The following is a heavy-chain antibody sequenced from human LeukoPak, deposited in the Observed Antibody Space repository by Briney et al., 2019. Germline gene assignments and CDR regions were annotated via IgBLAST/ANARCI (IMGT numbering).Heavy chain of an antibody. CDR1: GASISSHNW. Sequence: SGTLSLTCTVSGASISSHNWWGWVRQPPGKGLEWIGEIFQSGTTNYSPSLKTRVIISVDKSKNHFSLNLSSVTAADTAVYYCARGPYYYDSKTFDYWGQGTLVTVSS. J-gene: IGHJ4*02. V-gene: IGHV4-4*02. CDR2: IFQSGTT. CDR3: ARGPYYYDSKTFDY. D-gene: IGHD3-22*01.